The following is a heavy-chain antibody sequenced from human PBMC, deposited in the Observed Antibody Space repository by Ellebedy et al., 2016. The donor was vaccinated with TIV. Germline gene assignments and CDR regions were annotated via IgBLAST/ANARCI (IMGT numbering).Heavy chain of an antibody. J-gene: IGHJ4*02. CDR1: GFTFSGYY. Sequence: PGGSLRLSCAASGFTFSGYYMSWVRQAPGKGPEWVSYISYSGDLIDYADSVKGRFTTSRDHAENSLYLQMNSLRAEDTAVYYCARLGVIAAAGASDYWGQGTLVIVSS. CDR2: ISYSGDLI. D-gene: IGHD6-13*01. V-gene: IGHV3-11*01. CDR3: ARLGVIAAAGASDY.